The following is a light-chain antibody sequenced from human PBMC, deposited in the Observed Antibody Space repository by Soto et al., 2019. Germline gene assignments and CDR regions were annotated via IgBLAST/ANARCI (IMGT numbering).Light chain of an antibody. CDR2: AAS. CDR1: QSISSS. J-gene: IGKJ3*01. V-gene: IGKV1-39*01. Sequence: DIQMTQSPSSLSAAVGDRVTITCRASQSISSSLNWYQQKPGKAPKLLIYAASSLQSGVPSRFSGSGSGTDFPLTISSLRPKDFATYYCQQSYSTPGFTFGPGTKVDIK. CDR3: QQSYSTPGFT.